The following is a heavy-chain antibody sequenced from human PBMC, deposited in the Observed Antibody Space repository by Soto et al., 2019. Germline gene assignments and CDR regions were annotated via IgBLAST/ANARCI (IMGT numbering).Heavy chain of an antibody. CDR1: GGSISSYY. J-gene: IGHJ4*02. CDR3: ARHNYQTQTSRAARLTYYFDY. Sequence: SETLSLTCTVSGGSISSYYWSWIRQPPGKGLERIGYIYYSGRTNYNPSLKSRVTISVDTSKNQFSLKLSSVTAADTAVYYCARHNYQTQTSRAARLTYYFDYWGQGTLVTVSS. V-gene: IGHV4-59*08. CDR2: IYYSGRT. D-gene: IGHD6-6*01.